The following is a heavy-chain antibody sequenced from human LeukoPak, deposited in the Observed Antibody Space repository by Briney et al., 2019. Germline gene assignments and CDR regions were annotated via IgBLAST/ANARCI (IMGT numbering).Heavy chain of an antibody. CDR1: RGSISSGVYY. CDR2: IDYSGSN. D-gene: IGHD3-16*01. V-gene: IGHV4-31*03. J-gene: IGHJ4*02. CDR3: ARGYAGWVLY. Sequence: SETLSLTRTLSRGSISSGVYYWHWIRPHPGKGLEWIGYIDYSGSNYYHPSLKSRVTISVDTSRDQFSLKLSSVTAADTAVFYCARGYAGWVLYWGQGTLITVSS.